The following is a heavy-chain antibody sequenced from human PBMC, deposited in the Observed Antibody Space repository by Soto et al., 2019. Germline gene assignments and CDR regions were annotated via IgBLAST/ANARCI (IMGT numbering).Heavy chain of an antibody. D-gene: IGHD5-18*01. Sequence: SVKVSYKASGGTFSSYAISWVRQAPGQGLEWMGGIIPIFGTANYAQKFQGRVTITADESTSTAYMELSSLRSEDTAVYYCARDGGYSYGYDAFDIWGQGTMVTVSS. CDR1: GGTFSSYA. CDR2: IIPIFGTA. CDR3: ARDGGYSYGYDAFDI. J-gene: IGHJ3*02. V-gene: IGHV1-69*13.